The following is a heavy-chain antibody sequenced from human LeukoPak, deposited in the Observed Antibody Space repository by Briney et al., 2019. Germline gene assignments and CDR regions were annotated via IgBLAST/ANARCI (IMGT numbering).Heavy chain of an antibody. Sequence: GGSLRLSCAASGFTFSSYGMHWVRQAPGKGLEWVAVIWYGGSNKYYADSVKGRFTISRDNSKNTLYLQMNSLRAEDTAVYYCTKDPTPIIAAAVPYYFDYWGQGTLVTVSS. CDR3: TKDPTPIIAAAVPYYFDY. J-gene: IGHJ4*02. CDR1: GFTFSSYG. D-gene: IGHD6-13*01. CDR2: IWYGGSNK. V-gene: IGHV3-33*06.